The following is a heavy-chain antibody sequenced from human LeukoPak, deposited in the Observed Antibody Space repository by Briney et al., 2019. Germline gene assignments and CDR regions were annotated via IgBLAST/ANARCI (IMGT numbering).Heavy chain of an antibody. J-gene: IGHJ4*02. V-gene: IGHV1-2*02. Sequence: ASVKVSCTASGYTFTSYYMHWLRQAPGQGLEWMGWINPRSGDTAYAQKFLGRVTMTRDTSTKTAYMELSSLRSDDTAVYYCARDWSGYNPIYYFDHWGQGTLVTVSS. CDR1: GYTFTSYY. CDR2: INPRSGDT. D-gene: IGHD5-24*01. CDR3: ARDWSGYNPIYYFDH.